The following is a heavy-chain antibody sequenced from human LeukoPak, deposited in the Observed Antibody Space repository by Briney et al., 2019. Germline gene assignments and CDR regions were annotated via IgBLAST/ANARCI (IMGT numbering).Heavy chain of an antibody. D-gene: IGHD5-18*01. CDR3: ARAQSRGYSYGPFDY. CDR2: IYYSGST. J-gene: IGHJ4*02. V-gene: IGHV4-39*07. CDR1: GGSISSADYY. Sequence: PSETLSLTCTVSGGSISSADYYWTWIRQPPGKGLEWIGSIYYSGSTYYSPSLKSRVTISVDTSNNQFSLKLTSVTAADTAVYYCARAQSRGYSYGPFDYWGQGTLVTVSS.